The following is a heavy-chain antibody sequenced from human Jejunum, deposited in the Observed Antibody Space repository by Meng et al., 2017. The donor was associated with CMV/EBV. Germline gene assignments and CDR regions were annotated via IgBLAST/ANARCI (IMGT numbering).Heavy chain of an antibody. CDR1: AFTCSNFG. Sequence: QVQLGEAGGGVVQAGGYLSLSCATSAFTCSNFGMPGVRQAPGKGLELVAFIWYDGTQKYYADCVKGRFTISRDNSKNTLYLQMNSLRAGDTGLYYCAKLVPAAGTGYWGQGPLVTVSS. J-gene: IGHJ4*02. CDR3: AKLVPAAGTGY. D-gene: IGHD6-13*01. CDR2: IWYDGTQK. V-gene: IGHV3-30*02.